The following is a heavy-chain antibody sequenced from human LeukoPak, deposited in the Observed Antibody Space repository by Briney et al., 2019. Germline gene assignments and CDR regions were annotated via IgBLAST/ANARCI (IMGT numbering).Heavy chain of an antibody. CDR1: GFTFISYS. CDR3: AKDKSSGYYYDY. D-gene: IGHD3-22*01. J-gene: IGHJ4*02. CDR2: ISGSGGST. V-gene: IGHV3-23*01. Sequence: PGGSLRLSCAASGFTFISYSMNWVRQAPGKGLEWVSAISGSGGSTYYADSVKGRFTISRDNSKNTLYLQMNSLRAEDTAVYYCAKDKSSGYYYDYWGQGTLVTVSS.